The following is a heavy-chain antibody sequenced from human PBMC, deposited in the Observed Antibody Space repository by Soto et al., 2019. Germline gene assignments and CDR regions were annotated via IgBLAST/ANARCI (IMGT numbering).Heavy chain of an antibody. D-gene: IGHD6-13*01. CDR2: ISYDGSNK. V-gene: IGHV3-30-3*01. CDR3: ARDLRVAAAGTSGTRYYYYGMDV. CDR1: GFTFSSYA. Sequence: QVQLVESGGGVVQPGRSLRLSCAASGFTFSSYAMHWVRQAPGKGLEWVAAISYDGSNKYYADSVKGRFTISRDNSKNTLYLHMNRRRAEDTAVYYCARDLRVAAAGTSGTRYYYYGMDVWGQGTTVTVSS. J-gene: IGHJ6*02.